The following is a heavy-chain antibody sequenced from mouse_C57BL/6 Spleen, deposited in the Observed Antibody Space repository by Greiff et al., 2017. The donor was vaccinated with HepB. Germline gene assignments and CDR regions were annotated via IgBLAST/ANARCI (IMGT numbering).Heavy chain of an antibody. CDR1: GYTFTSYW. Sequence: QVQLQQPGAELVMPGASVKLSCKASGYTFTSYWMHWVKQRPGQGLEWIGEIDPSDSYTNYNQKFKGKSTLTVDKSSSTAYMQLSSLTSEDSAVYYCASGIYYDYDLFAYWGQGTLVTVSA. CDR3: ASGIYYDYDLFAY. V-gene: IGHV1-69*01. CDR2: IDPSDSYT. J-gene: IGHJ3*01. D-gene: IGHD2-4*01.